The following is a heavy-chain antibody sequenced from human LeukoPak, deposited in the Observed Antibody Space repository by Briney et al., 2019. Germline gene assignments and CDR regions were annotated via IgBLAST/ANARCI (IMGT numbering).Heavy chain of an antibody. CDR2: ILSSGGST. CDR1: GSTLSSYS. CDR3: AKHMGSSSGYYFPD. D-gene: IGHD3-22*01. J-gene: IGHJ4*02. Sequence: GGSLRLPCAASGSTLSSYSMSWVRQAPGKGLEWVSTILSSGGSTYYADSVKGRFTISRDNSKNTLYLQMNSLRAEDTAVYYCAKHMGSSSGYYFPDWGQGTLVTVSS. V-gene: IGHV3-23*01.